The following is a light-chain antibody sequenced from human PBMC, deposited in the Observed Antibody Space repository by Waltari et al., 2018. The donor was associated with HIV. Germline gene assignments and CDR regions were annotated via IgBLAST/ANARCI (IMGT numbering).Light chain of an antibody. CDR3: TSYTSTTTYV. J-gene: IGLJ1*01. CDR2: HVD. Sequence: QSALTQPASVSGSPGQSITISCTGTSSDVGHYNYVSWYQQLPDRATKLMIYHVDIWPSVVSDRFSGSKFGNTASLTIFVLQPEYESDYYCTSYTSTTTYVFGTGTKVTVL. V-gene: IGLV2-14*03. CDR1: SSDVGHYNY.